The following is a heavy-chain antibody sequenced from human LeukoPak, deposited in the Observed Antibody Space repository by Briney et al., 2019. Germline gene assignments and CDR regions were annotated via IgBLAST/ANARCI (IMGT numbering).Heavy chain of an antibody. V-gene: IGHV4-4*07. CDR2: FYTTGST. CDR1: GGSISSYY. J-gene: IGHJ4*02. CDR3: AREWDYVNDY. Sequence: SETLSLTGTGSGGSISSYYWSWIRQPVGKGLEWIGRFYTTGSTNYNPSLKSRVTMSVDTSKNQFSLKRSPVTAAATAVYYCAREWDYVNDYWGQGTLVTVSS. D-gene: IGHD4-17*01.